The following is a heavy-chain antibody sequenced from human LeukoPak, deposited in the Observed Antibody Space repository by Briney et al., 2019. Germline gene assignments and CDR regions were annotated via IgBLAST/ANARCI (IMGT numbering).Heavy chain of an antibody. Sequence: ASVKVSCKAFGYPFTIYYLNWLRQAPGKGLEWMGIINPGGGTTSYAQKFQGRVTVTRDTSTITLYLDLNSLTSEDTAVYYCARGSGDHRGVFDYWGQGTLVTVSS. D-gene: IGHD3-3*01. J-gene: IGHJ4*02. CDR1: GYPFTIYY. V-gene: IGHV1-46*01. CDR2: INPGGGTT. CDR3: ARGSGDHRGVFDY.